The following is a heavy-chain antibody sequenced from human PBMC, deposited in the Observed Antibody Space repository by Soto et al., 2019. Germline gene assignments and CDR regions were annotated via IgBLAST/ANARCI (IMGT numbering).Heavy chain of an antibody. D-gene: IGHD1-26*01. CDR1: GFTFSDYY. J-gene: IGHJ6*04. V-gene: IGHV3-11*03. CDR2: ISSSSSYT. CDR3: ARSNGGSYFESYYYYGMDV. Sequence: GGSLRLSCAASGFTFSDYYMSWIRQAPGKGLEWVSYISSSSSYTNYADSVKGRFTISRDNAKNSLYLQMNSLRAEDTAVYYCARSNGGSYFESYYYYGMDVWGKGTTVTVPS.